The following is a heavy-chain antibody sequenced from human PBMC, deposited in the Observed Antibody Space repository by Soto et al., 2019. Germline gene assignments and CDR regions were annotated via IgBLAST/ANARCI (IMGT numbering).Heavy chain of an antibody. CDR2: IIPIFGTA. J-gene: IGHJ6*02. CDR1: GGTFSSYA. V-gene: IGHV1-69*12. Sequence: QVQLVQSGAEVKKPGSSVQVSCPASGGTFSSYAISWVRQAPGQGLEWMGGIIPIFGTANYAQKLQGRVTTNGDESTSTAYMELRRLRSEDTGVYLCARSRTTVTPPSFYGMEVWGQGTTVTVSS. CDR3: ARSRTTVTPPSFYGMEV. D-gene: IGHD4-4*01.